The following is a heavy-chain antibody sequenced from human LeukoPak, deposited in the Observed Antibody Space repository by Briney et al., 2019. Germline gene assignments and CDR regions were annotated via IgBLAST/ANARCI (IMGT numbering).Heavy chain of an antibody. CDR1: RFSFSAYP. Sequence: GSLRLSCEASRFSFSAYPMGWVRRAPGKGLEWVSGISASGDVTFHADPLQGRFTISRDNSKNTLYLQMNSLRAEDTAEYYCATKSGDYYDSTGAFDIWGQGTMVTVSS. V-gene: IGHV3-23*01. CDR3: ATKSGDYYDSTGAFDI. J-gene: IGHJ3*02. D-gene: IGHD3-22*01. CDR2: ISASGDVT.